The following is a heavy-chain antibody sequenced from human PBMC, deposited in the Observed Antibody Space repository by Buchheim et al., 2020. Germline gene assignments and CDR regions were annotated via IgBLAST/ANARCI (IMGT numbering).Heavy chain of an antibody. D-gene: IGHD6-19*01. V-gene: IGHV4-34*01. Sequence: QVQLQQWGAGLLKPSETLSLTCAVYGGSSIGYYWSWIRQPPGKGLEWIGEINHSGSTHHNPSLKSRVTISLDTSKNKDSLKMKSVTAADTAVYYCARGSQWLDYWGQGTL. CDR1: GGSSIGYY. CDR2: INHSGST. CDR3: ARGSQWLDY. J-gene: IGHJ4*02.